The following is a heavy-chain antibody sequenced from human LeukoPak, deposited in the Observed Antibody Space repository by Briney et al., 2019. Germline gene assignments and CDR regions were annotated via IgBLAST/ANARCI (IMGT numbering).Heavy chain of an antibody. Sequence: GSLRLSCAASGFTFSSYSMNWVRQAPGKGLEWIGYIYYSGSTNYNPSLKSRVTISVDTSKNQFSLKLSSVTAADTAVYYCARDGSIRGYYYGMDVWGQGTTVTVSS. CDR3: ARDGSIRGYYYGMDV. CDR1: GFTFSSYS. J-gene: IGHJ6*02. V-gene: IGHV4-59*01. CDR2: IYYSGST. D-gene: IGHD1-26*01.